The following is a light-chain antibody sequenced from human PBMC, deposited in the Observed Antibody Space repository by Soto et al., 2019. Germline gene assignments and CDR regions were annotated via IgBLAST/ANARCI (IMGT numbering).Light chain of an antibody. Sequence: DIQMTQSPSSVSASVGDRVTITCRASQDIDSWLAWYQQKPGKAPKLPIYAASSLQSGVPSRFSGSGSGTDFTFTISSLQSEDFATYYCQQGSSFPWTFGQGTKVDIK. V-gene: IGKV1-12*01. CDR1: QDIDSW. CDR2: AAS. J-gene: IGKJ1*01. CDR3: QQGSSFPWT.